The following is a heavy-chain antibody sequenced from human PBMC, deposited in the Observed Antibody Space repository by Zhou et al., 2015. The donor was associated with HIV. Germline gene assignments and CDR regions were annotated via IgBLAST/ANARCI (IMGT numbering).Heavy chain of an antibody. D-gene: IGHD3-9*01. CDR2: IKRSSRVT. CDR1: GFTFSSHW. J-gene: IGHJ1*01. V-gene: IGHV3-7*01. CDR3: ARVRLPGRQFDWLVSPVAF. Sequence: EVQLVESGGTSVQPGGSLRLSCAASGFTFSSHWMTWVRQSPGKGLEWVANIKRSSRVTEYMDAVRGRFTISRDNAEKTLYLQMNNVRFEDTGVYHCARVRLPGRQFDWLVSPVAFWGQGTQVTVAS.